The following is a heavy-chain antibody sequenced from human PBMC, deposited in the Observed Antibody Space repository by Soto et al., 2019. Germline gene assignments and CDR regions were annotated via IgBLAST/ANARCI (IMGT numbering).Heavy chain of an antibody. CDR3: ARALRLGGGITMVRGTIINYVNWFDP. J-gene: IGHJ5*02. V-gene: IGHV1-2*02. D-gene: IGHD3-10*01. CDR1: GYTFTDYY. CDR2: INPESGNP. Sequence: QVQMVQSGAEVKKPGDSVKVSCKASGYTFTDYYMHWVRQAPGQGFEWVGGINPESGNPKYVPKFQGRVTVTRDTSTSTAYMELNRLTSDDTAVYYCARALRLGGGITMVRGTIINYVNWFDPWGQGTLVTVSS.